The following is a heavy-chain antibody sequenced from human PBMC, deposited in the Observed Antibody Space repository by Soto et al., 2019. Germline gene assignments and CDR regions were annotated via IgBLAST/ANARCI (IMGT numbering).Heavy chain of an antibody. CDR2: ISPIFDVP. Sequence: QVQLVQSGTEVKKPGSSVTVSCKASGDPYSRYTISWVRQAPGQGLEWMGRISPIFDVPNYAQKFQGRVTITADKSTSTVYMDLSSLRFEDAAVYYCARSPLGDSCDSDRLDNWGQGTLVTVSS. J-gene: IGHJ4*02. CDR1: GDPYSRYT. D-gene: IGHD6-19*01. V-gene: IGHV1-69*02. CDR3: ARSPLGDSCDSDRLDN.